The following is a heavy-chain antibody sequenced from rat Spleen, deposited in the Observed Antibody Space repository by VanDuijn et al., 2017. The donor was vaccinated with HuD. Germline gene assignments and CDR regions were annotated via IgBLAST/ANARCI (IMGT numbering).Heavy chain of an antibody. D-gene: IGHD1-7*01. CDR3: ARYGSFHYFDY. V-gene: IGHV3-1*01. CDR1: GYSITSNY. J-gene: IGHJ2*01. Sequence: EVQLQESGPGLVKPSQSLSLTCSVTGYSITSNYWGWIRKFPGNKMEWMGYISYSGSTSYNPSLKSRISITRDTSKNQFFLQVNSVTTEDTATYYCARYGSFHYFDYWGQGVMVTVSS. CDR2: ISYSGST.